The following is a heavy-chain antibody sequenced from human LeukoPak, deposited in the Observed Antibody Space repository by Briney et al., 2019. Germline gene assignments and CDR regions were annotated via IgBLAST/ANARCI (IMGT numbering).Heavy chain of an antibody. Sequence: GGSLRLSCAASGFTFSSYSMNWVRQAPGQGLELVSSISSSSSYIYYANSAKGRFTISRDNAKNSLYLQMNSLRAEDTAVYYCARDSGCSGGSCYGGALNWFDPWGQGTLVTVSS. J-gene: IGHJ5*02. D-gene: IGHD2-15*01. CDR1: GFTFSSYS. CDR3: ARDSGCSGGSCYGGALNWFDP. V-gene: IGHV3-21*01. CDR2: ISSSSSYI.